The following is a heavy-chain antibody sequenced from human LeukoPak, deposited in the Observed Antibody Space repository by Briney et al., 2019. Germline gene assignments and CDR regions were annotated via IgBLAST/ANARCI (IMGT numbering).Heavy chain of an antibody. CDR3: ARFLLYYDSSTYPNWFDP. Sequence: GGSLRLSCTASGFTFGDYAMSWVRQAPGEGLEWVGFIRSKAYGGTTEYAASVKGRFTTSRDDSKSIAYLQMNSLKTEDTAVYYCARFLLYYDSSTYPNWFDPWGQGTLVTVSS. D-gene: IGHD3-22*01. CDR2: IRSKAYGGTT. CDR1: GFTFGDYA. V-gene: IGHV3-49*04. J-gene: IGHJ5*02.